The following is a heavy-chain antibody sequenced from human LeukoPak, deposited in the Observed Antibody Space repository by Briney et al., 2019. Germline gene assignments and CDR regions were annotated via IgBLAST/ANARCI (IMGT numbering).Heavy chain of an antibody. CDR1: GFTFSSYS. Sequence: AGSLRLSCAASGFTFSSYSMNWVRQAPGKGLEWVSSISSSSSYIYYADSVKGRFAISRDNAKNSLYLQRNSLRAEDTAVYDCARADTADYWGQGTLVTVSS. CDR2: ISSSSSYI. V-gene: IGHV3-21*01. J-gene: IGHJ4*02. CDR3: ARADTADY. D-gene: IGHD5-18*01.